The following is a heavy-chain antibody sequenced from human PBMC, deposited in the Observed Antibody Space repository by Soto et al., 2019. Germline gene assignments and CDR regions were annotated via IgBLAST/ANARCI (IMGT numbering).Heavy chain of an antibody. CDR2: IKQDGSEK. CDR1: GFTFSSYW. Sequence: EVQLVESGGGLVQPGGSLRLSCAASGFTFSSYWMSWVRQAPGKGLEWVANIKQDGSEKYYVDSVKGRFTISRDNAKNSLYLQMNSLSAEDTAMYYCARDSRTVTRPFWGQGTLVTVSS. J-gene: IGHJ4*02. D-gene: IGHD4-17*01. V-gene: IGHV3-7*01. CDR3: ARDSRTVTRPF.